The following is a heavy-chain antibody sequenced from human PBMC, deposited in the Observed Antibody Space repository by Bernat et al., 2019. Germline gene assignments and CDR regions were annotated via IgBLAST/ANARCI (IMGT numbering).Heavy chain of an antibody. CDR1: GFTFSSYS. CDR2: ISSSSSYI. D-gene: IGHD6-19*01. CDR3: ARGGSEWLPPRYFDY. V-gene: IGHV3-21*01. Sequence: EVQLVESGGGLVKPGGSLRLSCAASGFTFSSYSMNWVRQAPGKGLEWVSSISSSSSYIYYADSVKGRFTISRDNAKNSLYLQMNSLRAEDTAVYYCARGGSEWLPPRYFDYWGQGTLVTVSS. J-gene: IGHJ4*02.